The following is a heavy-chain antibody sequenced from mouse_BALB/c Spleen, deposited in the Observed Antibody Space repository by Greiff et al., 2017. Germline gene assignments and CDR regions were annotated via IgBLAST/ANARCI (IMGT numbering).Heavy chain of an antibody. V-gene: IGHV14-3*02. CDR2: IDPANGNT. CDR1: GFNIKDTY. J-gene: IGHJ4*01. D-gene: IGHD1-1*01. Sequence: EVQLQESGAELVKPGASVKLSCTASGFNIKDTYMHWVKQRPEQGLEWIGRIDPANGNTKYDPKFQGKATITADTSSNTAYLQLSSLTSEDTAVYYCAVITTYAMDYWGQGTSVTVSS. CDR3: AVITTYAMDY.